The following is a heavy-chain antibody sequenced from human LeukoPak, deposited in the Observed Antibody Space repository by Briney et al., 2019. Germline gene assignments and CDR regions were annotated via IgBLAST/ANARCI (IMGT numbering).Heavy chain of an antibody. CDR3: AKGQSSTANFDY. CDR1: GGSLSSSDYY. J-gene: IGHJ4*02. CDR2: ISYSGST. D-gene: IGHD2-2*01. Sequence: PSETLSLTCTVSGGSLSSSDYYWGWIRQPPGKGLEWIGSISYSGSTYYNPSFKSRITISVDTSKNQFSLKVNSVTAADTAVYYCAKGQSSTANFDYWGQGTLVTVSS. V-gene: IGHV4-39*01.